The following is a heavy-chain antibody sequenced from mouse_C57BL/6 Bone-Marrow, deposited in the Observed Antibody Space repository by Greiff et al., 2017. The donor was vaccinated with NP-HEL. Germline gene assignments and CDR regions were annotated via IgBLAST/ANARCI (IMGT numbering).Heavy chain of an antibody. Sequence: EVQLQQSGPELVKPGDSVKISCKASGYSFTGYFMNWVMQSHGKSLEWIGRINPYNGDTFYNQKFKGKATLTVDKSSSTAHMELRSLTSEDSAVYYCARCGYYVGYAMDDWGQGTSVTVSS. CDR1: GYSFTGYF. V-gene: IGHV1-20*01. CDR2: INPYNGDT. J-gene: IGHJ4*01. D-gene: IGHD2-3*01. CDR3: ARCGYYVGYAMDD.